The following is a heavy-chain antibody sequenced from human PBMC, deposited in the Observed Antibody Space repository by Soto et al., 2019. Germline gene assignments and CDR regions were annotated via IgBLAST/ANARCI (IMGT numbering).Heavy chain of an antibody. CDR3: AHRHPSAVGTDRYCFGS. J-gene: IGHJ5*01. V-gene: IGHV2-5*01. D-gene: IGHD6-13*01. CDR2: IYLHDEK. CDR1: GFALSTRGVG. Sequence: QITLKESGPTLVKPTQTLTLTCTCSGFALSTRGVGVGWIRQPPGKALEWLALIYLHDEKRYNPSLKSRLTITKDTSKNQVVLTMTNVDPVDTGTYYCAHRHPSAVGTDRYCFGSWGQGSLVTVSS.